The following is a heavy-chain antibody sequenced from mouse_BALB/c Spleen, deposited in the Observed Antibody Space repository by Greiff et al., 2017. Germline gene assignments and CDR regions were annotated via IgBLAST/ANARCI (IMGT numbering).Heavy chain of an antibody. CDR3: ARDKGFTTVFAY. D-gene: IGHD1-1*01. V-gene: IGHV7-3*02. J-gene: IGHJ3*01. CDR2: IRNKANGYTT. CDR1: GFTFTDYY. Sequence: EVQVVESGGGLVQPGGSLRLSCATSGFTFTDYYMSWVRQPPGKALEWLGFIRNKANGYTTEYRASVKGRFTISRDNSQSILYLQLNTLRSEDSAAYYCARDKGFTTVFAYWGQGTLVTVSA.